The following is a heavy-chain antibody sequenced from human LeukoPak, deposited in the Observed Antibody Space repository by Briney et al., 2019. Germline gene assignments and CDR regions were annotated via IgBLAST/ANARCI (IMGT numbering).Heavy chain of an antibody. CDR2: IRSRVYGGTT. V-gene: IGHV3-49*04. CDR3: TRFTIVGVVDAFDI. Sequence: GGSLRLSCTASGFTFGDYAMSWVRQAPGKGLEWVGFIRSRVYGGTTEYAASVKVRFTISRDDSKSIAYLQMTSLKTEDAGVYYCTRFTIVGVVDAFDIWGQGTMVTVSS. D-gene: IGHD3-3*01. CDR1: GFTFGDYA. J-gene: IGHJ3*02.